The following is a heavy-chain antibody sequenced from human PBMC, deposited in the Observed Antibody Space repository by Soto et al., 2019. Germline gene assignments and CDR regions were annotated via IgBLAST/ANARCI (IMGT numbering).Heavy chain of an antibody. CDR1: GFTFSSYA. V-gene: IGHV3-23*01. Sequence: EVQLLESGGGMVQPGGSLRLSCAASGFTFSSYAMSWVRQAPGKGLEWVSAISGSGGSTYYAESVKGRFTISRDNSKNTLYLQMNSLRAEDTAVYYCAKDRTVTRPGDYWGQGTLVTVSS. CDR3: AKDRTVTRPGDY. CDR2: ISGSGGST. D-gene: IGHD4-17*01. J-gene: IGHJ4*02.